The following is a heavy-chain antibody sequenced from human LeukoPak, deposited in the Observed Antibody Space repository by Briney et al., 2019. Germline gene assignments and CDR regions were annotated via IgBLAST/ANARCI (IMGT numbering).Heavy chain of an antibody. Sequence: PGRSLRLSCAASGFTFSSYGMHWVRQAPGKGLEWVAVICYDGSNKYYADSVKGRFTISRDNSKNTLYLQMNSLRPEDTAVYYCAREEGDSLINWGQGTLVTVSS. J-gene: IGHJ4*02. CDR1: GFTFSSYG. D-gene: IGHD3-22*01. CDR3: AREEGDSLIN. CDR2: ICYDGSNK. V-gene: IGHV3-33*01.